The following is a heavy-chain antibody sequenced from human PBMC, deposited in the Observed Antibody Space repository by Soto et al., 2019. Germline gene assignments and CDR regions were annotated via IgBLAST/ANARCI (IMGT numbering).Heavy chain of an antibody. CDR1: GFTFSDHY. V-gene: IGHV3-72*01. CDR2: IKNKANSYTT. CDR3: TRVRLASRRSSDY. D-gene: IGHD6-19*01. J-gene: IGHJ4*02. Sequence: EVQLVESGGGLVQPEVSLRLSCAASGFTFSDHYMDWVRQAPGKGLEWVGRIKNKANSYTTEYAAPVKGRFIISREDSKNSVLLQMNPLKTDDTAVYYCTRVRLASRRSSDYWGQGILVTVSS.